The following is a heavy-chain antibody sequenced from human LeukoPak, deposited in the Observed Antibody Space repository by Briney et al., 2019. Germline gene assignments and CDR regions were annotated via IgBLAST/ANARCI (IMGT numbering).Heavy chain of an antibody. Sequence: SGGSLRLSCVATGFTFTDYEINWVRQAPGKGLEWVAHISTNGDVINYANSVKGRFTISRDNAKNSVYLQMNSLRVDDTAVYYCARDASGEYYYDSSGYYRLPHYFDYWGQGTLVTVSS. J-gene: IGHJ4*02. CDR3: ARDASGEYYYDSSGYYRLPHYFDY. V-gene: IGHV3-48*03. CDR1: GFTFTDYE. CDR2: ISTNGDVI. D-gene: IGHD3-22*01.